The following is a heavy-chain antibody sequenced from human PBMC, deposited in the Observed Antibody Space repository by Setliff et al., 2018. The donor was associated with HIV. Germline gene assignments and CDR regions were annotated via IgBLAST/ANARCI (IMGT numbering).Heavy chain of an antibody. CDR3: AKDKYYDTPGTSSLDY. D-gene: IGHD3-9*01. CDR1: GFTFDDYA. CDR2: ITWDGITT. J-gene: IGHJ4*02. Sequence: HPGGSLRLSCAASGFTFDDYAMVWVRQAPGKGLEWLSLITWDGITTYYADSVRGRFTVSRDNDKSSLFLQMNSLRPEDTAFYYCAKDKYYDTPGTSSLDYWGQGALVTVSS. V-gene: IGHV3-43D*04.